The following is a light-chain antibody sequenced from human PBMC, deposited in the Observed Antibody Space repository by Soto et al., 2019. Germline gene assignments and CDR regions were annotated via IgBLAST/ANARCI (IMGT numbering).Light chain of an antibody. CDR3: QHSYSTPPVT. CDR2: AAS. CDR1: QSISSY. V-gene: IGKV1-39*01. J-gene: IGKJ5*01. Sequence: DIQMTQSPSSLSASVGDRVTITCRTSQSISSYLNWYQQKPGKAPKLLIYAASSLQSGVPSRFSVTRSWTDFTFTITSLHLEDFATYYPQHSYSTPPVTFGQGTRLEIK.